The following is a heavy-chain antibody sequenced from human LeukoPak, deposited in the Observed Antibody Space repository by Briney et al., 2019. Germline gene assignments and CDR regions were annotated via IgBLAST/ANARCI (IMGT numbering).Heavy chain of an antibody. V-gene: IGHV3-11*01. CDR2: ISASSTDI. D-gene: IGHD2-15*01. CDR1: GFTFSDYH. J-gene: IGHJ6*03. CDR3: ARDRCSGGGCYYYYMDV. Sequence: PGGSLRLSCAASGFTFSDYHMSWIRQAPGKGLEWVSYISASSTDIHYPDSVEGRFTISRDNAKNSLYLQMNSLRAEDTAVYYCARDRCSGGGCYYYYMDVWGKGTTVTISS.